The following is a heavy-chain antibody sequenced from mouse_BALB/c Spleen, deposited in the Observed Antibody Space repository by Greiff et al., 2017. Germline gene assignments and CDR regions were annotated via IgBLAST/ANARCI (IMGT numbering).Heavy chain of an antibody. CDR2: ISYSGST. CDR1: GDSITSGY. Sequence: EVKLQQSGPSLVKPSQTLSLTCSVTGDSITSGYWNWIRKFPGNKLEYMGYISYSGSTYYNPSLKSRISITRDTSKNQYYLQLNSVTTEDTATYYCARRYRYDGGHYYAMDYWGQGTSVTVSS. J-gene: IGHJ4*01. V-gene: IGHV3-8*02. CDR3: ARRYRYDGGHYYAMDY. D-gene: IGHD2-14*01.